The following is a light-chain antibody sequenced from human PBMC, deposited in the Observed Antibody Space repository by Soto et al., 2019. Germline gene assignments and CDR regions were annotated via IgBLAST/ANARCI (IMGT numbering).Light chain of an antibody. Sequence: EMVLTYSPVTLSFSPGDRATLSCRASQSVSSHLAWYQQKPGQAPRLLIYGASSRATGVPDRFSGSGSGTDFTLTISRLEPEDFAVYYCQQNDNSLFTFGPGTKVDI. CDR2: GAS. J-gene: IGKJ3*01. CDR3: QQNDNSLFT. V-gene: IGKV3-20*01. CDR1: QSVSSH.